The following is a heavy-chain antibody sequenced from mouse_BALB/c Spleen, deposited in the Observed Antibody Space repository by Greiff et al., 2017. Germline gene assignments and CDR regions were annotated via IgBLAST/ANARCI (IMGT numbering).Heavy chain of an antibody. J-gene: IGHJ2*01. V-gene: IGHV1S137*01. Sequence: QVQLQQSGAELVRPGVSVKISCKGSGYTFTDYAMHWVKQSHAKSLEWIGDIYPGGGYTNYNEKFKGKATLTADTSSSTAYMQLSSLTSEDSAVYFCARVTTVVASDWGQGTTLTVSS. CDR1: GYTFTDYA. CDR2: IYPGGGYT. CDR3: ARVTTVVASD. D-gene: IGHD1-1*01.